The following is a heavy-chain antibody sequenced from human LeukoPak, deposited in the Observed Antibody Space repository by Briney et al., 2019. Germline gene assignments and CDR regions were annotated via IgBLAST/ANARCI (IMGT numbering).Heavy chain of an antibody. CDR2: VRGSGGAT. D-gene: IGHD5-18*01. V-gene: IGHV3-23*01. CDR3: AKYRGYNYDYAIDY. Sequence: TGGCLRLSCAASGYTLSSYAESWVRQAPGKGLEWVSAVRGSGGATYYSGSVKGRFAISRDNSKNTLYLQMNSLRAEDTAVYYCAKYRGYNYDYAIDYWGQGTLVTVSS. CDR1: GYTLSSYA. J-gene: IGHJ4*02.